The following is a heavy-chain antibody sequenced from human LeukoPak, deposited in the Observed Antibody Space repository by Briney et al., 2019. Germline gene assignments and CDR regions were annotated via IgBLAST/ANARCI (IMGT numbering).Heavy chain of an antibody. CDR3: AKDYYGSGSYTYFDY. CDR1: GFTFDDYA. V-gene: IGHV3-9*01. J-gene: IGHJ4*02. CDR2: ISWNSGSI. D-gene: IGHD3-10*01. Sequence: GVSLRLSCAASGFTFDDYAMHWVRQAPGKGLERVSGISWNSGSIGYADSVKGRFTISTDNAKNSLYLQMNSLRAEDTALYYCAKDYYGSGSYTYFDYWGQGTLVTVSS.